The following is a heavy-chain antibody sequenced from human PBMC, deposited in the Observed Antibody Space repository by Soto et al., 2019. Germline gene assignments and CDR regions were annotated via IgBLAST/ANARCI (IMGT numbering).Heavy chain of an antibody. CDR1: GGSFSTYY. D-gene: IGHD3-3*01. CDR2: IYYSGST. V-gene: IGHV4-59*01. J-gene: IGHJ5*02. Sequence: QVQLQESGPGLVKPSETLSLTCTVSGGSFSTYYWSWIRQPPGRGLEWIGYIYYSGSTYYNPSLKSRVTISIDTSKNQFSLNLTSVTAADTAVYYCAGGYDFWSSGWFDPWGQGTLVTVSS. CDR3: AGGYDFWSSGWFDP.